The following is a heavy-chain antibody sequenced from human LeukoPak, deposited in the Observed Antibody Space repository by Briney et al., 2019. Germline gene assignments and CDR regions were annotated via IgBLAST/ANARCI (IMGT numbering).Heavy chain of an antibody. D-gene: IGHD3-10*01. CDR3: AKDLGYYGSGSYPSFDY. Sequence: PGGSLRLSCAASGFTFSSYGMHWVRQAPGKGPEWVAFIRYDGSNKYYADSVKGRFTISRDNSKNTLYLQMNSLRAEDTAVYYCAKDLGYYGSGSYPSFDYWGQGTLVTVSS. V-gene: IGHV3-30*02. CDR1: GFTFSSYG. J-gene: IGHJ4*02. CDR2: IRYDGSNK.